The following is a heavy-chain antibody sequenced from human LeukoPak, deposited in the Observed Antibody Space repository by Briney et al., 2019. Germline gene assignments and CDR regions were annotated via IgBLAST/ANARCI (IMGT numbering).Heavy chain of an antibody. CDR2: ISYDGRNK. J-gene: IGHJ4*02. V-gene: IGHV3-30*04. CDR3: ARAYCSDGNCYFDY. D-gene: IGHD2-15*01. Sequence: PGMSLRLSCAASAFTFSSYAMHWVRQAPGKGLEWVAVISYDGRNKFYADSVKGRFTISRDNSKNTLYLQMDSLRTEDTAVYYCARAYCSDGNCYFDYWGQGTLVTVSS. CDR1: AFTFSSYA.